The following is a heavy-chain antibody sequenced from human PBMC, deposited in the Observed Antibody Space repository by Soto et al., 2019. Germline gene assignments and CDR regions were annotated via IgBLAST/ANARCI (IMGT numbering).Heavy chain of an antibody. V-gene: IGHV3-11*06. J-gene: IGHJ4*02. D-gene: IGHD3-22*01. Sequence: PWVPTRDPHPAVGVPFGDYYISRIRKNQEKGLEWVSYISSSSSYTNYADSVKGRFTISRDNAKNSLYLQMNSLRAEDTAVYYCARDVSIYDSSGYYSPYFDYWGQGTLVTVSS. CDR3: ARDVSIYDSSGYYSPYFDY. CDR2: ISSSSSYT. CDR1: GVPFGDYY.